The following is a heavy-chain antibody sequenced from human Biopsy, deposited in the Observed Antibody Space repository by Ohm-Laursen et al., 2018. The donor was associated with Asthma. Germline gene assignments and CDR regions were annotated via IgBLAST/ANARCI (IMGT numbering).Heavy chain of an antibody. CDR2: IYSGGGT. Sequence: GSLRLSCTAASGFTVSTNGMSWVRQPPGKGLEWVSVIYSGGGTYYADSVQGRVTISRDNSKNTLSLQMNSLRAEDTAVYYCARGDSSNWSHYYFDYWGQGTLVTVSS. CDR1: GFTVSTNG. J-gene: IGHJ4*02. CDR3: ARGDSSNWSHYYFDY. V-gene: IGHV3-53*01. D-gene: IGHD3-22*01.